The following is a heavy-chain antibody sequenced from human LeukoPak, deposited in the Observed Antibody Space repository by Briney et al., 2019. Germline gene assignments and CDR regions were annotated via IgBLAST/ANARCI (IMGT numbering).Heavy chain of an antibody. Sequence: PSDTLSLTCTVSGGCIRSYYWSWIRQPAGKGLEWIGRIYTRGSTNYNPSLKSRVTMSVDTSKNHFSLKLSSVTAADTAVYYCARGSSGWDNGGGYNWFDPWGQGTLVTVSS. CDR2: IYTRGST. CDR1: GGCIRSYY. CDR3: ARGSSGWDNGGGYNWFDP. D-gene: IGHD6-19*01. J-gene: IGHJ5*02. V-gene: IGHV4-4*07.